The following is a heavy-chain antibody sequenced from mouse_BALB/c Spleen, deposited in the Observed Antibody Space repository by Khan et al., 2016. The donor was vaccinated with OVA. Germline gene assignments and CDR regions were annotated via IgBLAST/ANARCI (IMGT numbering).Heavy chain of an antibody. CDR3: ARLAYYYDSEGFAY. J-gene: IGHJ3*01. Sequence: EVELVESGGGLVKPGGSLKLSCAASGFTFSTYGMSWVRQTPDKRLEWVATVSSGGSYTYYPDSVKGRFTISRDNAKNTLYLQMSSLKSEDTAMFYCARLAYYYDSEGFAYWGQGTLVTVSA. V-gene: IGHV5-6*01. D-gene: IGHD1-1*01. CDR1: GFTFSTYG. CDR2: VSSGGSYT.